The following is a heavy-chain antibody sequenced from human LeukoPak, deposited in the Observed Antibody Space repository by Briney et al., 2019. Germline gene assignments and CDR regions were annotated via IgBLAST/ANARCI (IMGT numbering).Heavy chain of an antibody. CDR1: GGSFSGYY. J-gene: IGHJ6*03. CDR2: IYYSGST. CDR3: ARDWASSYYYYYMDV. Sequence: SETLSLTCAVYGGSFSGYYWSWIRQPPGKGLEWIGYIYYSGSTYYNPSLKSRVTISVDTSKNQFSLKLSSVTAADTAVYYCARDWASSYYYYYMDVWGRGTTVTVSS. V-gene: IGHV4-30-4*08. D-gene: IGHD7-27*01.